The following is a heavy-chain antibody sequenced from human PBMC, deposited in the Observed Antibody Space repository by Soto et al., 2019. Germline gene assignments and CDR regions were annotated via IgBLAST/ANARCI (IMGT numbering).Heavy chain of an antibody. CDR2: INPNSGGT. CDR3: ARAPVAGEYYYNCIDV. CDR1: GYTFTGYY. Sequence: GASVKVSCKASGYTFTGYYMHWVRQAPGQGLEWMGWINPNSGGTNYAQKFQGWVTMTRDTSISTAYMELSRLRSDDTAVYYCARAPVAGEYYYNCIDVWGQGTTVTVSS. J-gene: IGHJ6*02. V-gene: IGHV1-2*04. D-gene: IGHD2-15*01.